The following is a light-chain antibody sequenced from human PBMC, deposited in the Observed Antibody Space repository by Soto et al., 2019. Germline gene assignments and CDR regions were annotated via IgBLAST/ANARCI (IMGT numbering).Light chain of an antibody. J-gene: IGLJ1*01. CDR1: SSDVGGYNY. Sequence: QSALTQPASVSGSPGQSITISCTGTSSDVGGYNYVSWYQKHPGKAPKLMIYDVTNRPSGVFNRFSGSKSGNTASLTISGLQAEDEADYYCFSYAGSSTPYVFGTGTKVTVL. CDR3: FSYAGSSTPYV. V-gene: IGLV2-14*03. CDR2: DVT.